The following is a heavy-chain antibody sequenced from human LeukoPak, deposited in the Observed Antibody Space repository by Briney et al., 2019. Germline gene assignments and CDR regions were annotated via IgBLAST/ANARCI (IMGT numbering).Heavy chain of an antibody. J-gene: IGHJ6*02. V-gene: IGHV1-18*01. CDR1: GYTFTSYG. CDR3: ASTDYYGSGSYLRAHYYYGMDV. CDR2: ISAYNGNT. Sequence: PKASVKVSCKASGYTFTSYGISWVRQAPGQGLEWMGWISAYNGNTNYAQKLQGRVTMTTDTSTSTAYMELWSLRSDDTAVYYCASTDYYGSGSYLRAHYYYGMDVWGQGTTVTVSS. D-gene: IGHD3-10*01.